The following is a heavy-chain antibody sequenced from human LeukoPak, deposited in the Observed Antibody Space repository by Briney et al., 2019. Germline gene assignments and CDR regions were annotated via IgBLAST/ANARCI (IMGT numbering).Heavy chain of an antibody. J-gene: IGHJ6*02. V-gene: IGHV5-10-1*01. CDR1: GYSFSSYW. Sequence: GESLRISCKGSGYSFSSYWISWVRQMPGKGLEWMGRIDPSDSYTNYSPSFQGHVTMSADKSISTAYLQWSSLKASDTAMYYCARQSVAVNYYYGMDVWGQGTTVTVSS. D-gene: IGHD6-19*01. CDR2: IDPSDSYT. CDR3: ARQSVAVNYYYGMDV.